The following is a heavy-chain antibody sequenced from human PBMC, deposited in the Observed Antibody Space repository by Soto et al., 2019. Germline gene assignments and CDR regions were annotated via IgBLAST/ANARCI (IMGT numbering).Heavy chain of an antibody. D-gene: IGHD6-13*01. V-gene: IGHV3-7*01. Sequence: EVQVVESGGGLVQPGGSLRLSCAASGFTLGSHWMSWVRQAPGKGLEGVANINQDGGDKNVVDSVKGRFTVSRDNAKNSLYLQMNSLGSDDTAVYYCARTAAAGRGLDHWGQGTLVIVSS. CDR1: GFTLGSHW. CDR3: ARTAAAGRGLDH. CDR2: INQDGGDK. J-gene: IGHJ4*02.